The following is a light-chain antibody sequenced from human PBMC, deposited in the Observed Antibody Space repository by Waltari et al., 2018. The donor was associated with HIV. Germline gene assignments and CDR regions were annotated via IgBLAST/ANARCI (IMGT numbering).Light chain of an antibody. V-gene: IGLV9-49*01. CDR3: GADHGSGSDFVWV. Sequence: QPVLTQPPSASASLGASVTLTCTLSSGYSNYKVAWYQQRPGKGPRFVMRVGTGGIVGSKGDGILDRFSVLGSGLNRYLTIKNIQEEDESDYHCGADHGSGSDFVWVFGGGTKLTVL. J-gene: IGLJ3*02. CDR1: SGYSNYK. CDR2: VGTGGIVG.